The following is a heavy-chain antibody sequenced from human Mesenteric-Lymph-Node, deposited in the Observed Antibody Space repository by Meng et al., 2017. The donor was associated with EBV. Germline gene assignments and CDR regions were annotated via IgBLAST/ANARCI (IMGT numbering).Heavy chain of an antibody. CDR1: GYRFNSYC. Sequence: VPIAHSGVGERSPGAPVKVSGKASGYRFNSYCISWVRQAPGQGLEWMGWISADNGNTIFAQKFQGRVTMTADSSTSTAYMEVTSLTSDDTAVYYCASGGSGINFDYWGQGTLVTVSS. J-gene: IGHJ4*02. V-gene: IGHV1-18*01. CDR2: ISADNGNT. D-gene: IGHD3-10*01. CDR3: ASGGSGINFDY.